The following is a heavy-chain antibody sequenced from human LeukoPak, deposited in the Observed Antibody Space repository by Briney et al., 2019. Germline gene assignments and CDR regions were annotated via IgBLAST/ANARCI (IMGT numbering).Heavy chain of an antibody. CDR2: ISGSGGST. D-gene: IGHD2-2*01. CDR1: GFTFSSYA. Sequence: GGSLRLSCAASGFTFSSYAMSWVRQAPGKGLEWVSAISGSGGSTYYADSVKGRFTISRDNSKNTLYLQMNSLRAEDTAVYYRAKVGDIVVVPAAMLAFFDYWGQGTLVTVSS. V-gene: IGHV3-23*01. CDR3: AKVGDIVVVPAAMLAFFDY. J-gene: IGHJ4*02.